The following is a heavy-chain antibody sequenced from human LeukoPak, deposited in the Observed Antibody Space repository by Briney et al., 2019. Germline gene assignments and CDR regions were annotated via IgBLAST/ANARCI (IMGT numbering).Heavy chain of an antibody. CDR3: ARDTKPTLGYCSSTRWYIDD. CDR1: GFTFSSYS. CDR2: ISSSSSYI. Sequence: GGSLRLSWAASGFTFSSYSMNWVRQAPGKGLEWVSSISSSSSYIYYADSVKGRFTISRDNAKNSLYLQMNSLRAEDTAVYYCARDTKPTLGYCSSTRWYIDDWGQGTLVTVSS. V-gene: IGHV3-21*01. J-gene: IGHJ4*02. D-gene: IGHD2-2*02.